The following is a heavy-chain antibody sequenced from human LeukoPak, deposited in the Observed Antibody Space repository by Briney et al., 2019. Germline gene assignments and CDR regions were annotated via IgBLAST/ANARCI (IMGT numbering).Heavy chain of an antibody. CDR1: GYTFTSYY. V-gene: IGHV1-46*01. Sequence: GASVKVSCKASGYTFTSYYMHWVRQAPGQGLEWMGIIDPSGGSTSYAQKFQGRVTMTRDVSTSTLYMELSRLRSEDTAVYYCARDSDSSGRIGWFDPWGQGTLVTVSS. J-gene: IGHJ5*02. D-gene: IGHD3-22*01. CDR2: IDPSGGST. CDR3: ARDSDSSGRIGWFDP.